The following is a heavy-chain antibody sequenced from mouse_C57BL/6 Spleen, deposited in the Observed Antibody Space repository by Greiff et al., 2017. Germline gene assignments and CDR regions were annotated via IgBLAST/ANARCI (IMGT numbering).Heavy chain of an antibody. CDR2: IRNKANGYTT. D-gene: IGHD3-2*02. J-gene: IGHJ4*01. CDR1: GFTFTDYY. CDR3: ARYIKRGQRRLRAMDY. V-gene: IGHV7-3*01. Sequence: EVMLVESGGGLVQPGGSLSLSCAASGFTFTDYYISWVRQPPGKALEWLGFIRNKANGYTTEYSASVKGRFTISRDNSQSILYLQMNALRAEDSATYYCARYIKRGQRRLRAMDYWGQGTSVTVSS.